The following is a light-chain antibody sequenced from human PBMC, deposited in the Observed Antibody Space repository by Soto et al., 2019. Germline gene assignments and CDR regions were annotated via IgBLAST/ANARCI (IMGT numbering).Light chain of an antibody. J-gene: IGLJ2*01. V-gene: IGLV2-11*01. CDR3: CSYAGSNTLV. Sequence: QSALTQPRSVSGSPGQSVTISCTGTNSDVGGYNYVSWYQQHPDKAPKVMIYDVSKRPSGVPDRFSGSKSGNPASLTISGLQAEDEADYYCCSYAGSNTLVFGGGTKLTVL. CDR2: DVS. CDR1: NSDVGGYNY.